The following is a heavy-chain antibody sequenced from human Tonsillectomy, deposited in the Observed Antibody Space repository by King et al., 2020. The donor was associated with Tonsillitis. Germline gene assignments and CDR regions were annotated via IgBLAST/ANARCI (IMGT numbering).Heavy chain of an antibody. V-gene: IGHV3-48*03. J-gene: IGHJ6*03. Sequence: QLVQSGGGLVQPGGSLRLSCAASGFIFSSFEMSWVRQAPGKGLEWVSYISSSGSTIYYADSVKGRFTISRNNAKNSLYLQMNSLRAEDTAVYYCARGVCSSTSCTSFYYYNYMDVWGKGTTVTVSS. CDR3: ARGVCSSTSCTSFYYYNYMDV. CDR2: ISSSGSTI. D-gene: IGHD2-2*01. CDR1: GFIFSSFE.